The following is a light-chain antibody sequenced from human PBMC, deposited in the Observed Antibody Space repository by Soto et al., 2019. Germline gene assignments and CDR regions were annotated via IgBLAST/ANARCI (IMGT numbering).Light chain of an antibody. Sequence: QSALTQPPSASGSLGQSVTFSCTGTSSDVGGYNYVSWYQQHPGKAPKLIIYEVHKRPSGVPDRFSGSKSGNTASLTVSGRQPVDEADYHCSSYGGNDWVFGGGTKLTVL. V-gene: IGLV2-8*01. CDR1: SSDVGGYNY. CDR2: EVH. CDR3: SSYGGNDWV. J-gene: IGLJ3*02.